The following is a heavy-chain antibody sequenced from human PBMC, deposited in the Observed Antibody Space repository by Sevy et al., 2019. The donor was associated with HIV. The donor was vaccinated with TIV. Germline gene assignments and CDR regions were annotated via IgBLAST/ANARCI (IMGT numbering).Heavy chain of an antibody. CDR2: IYWNDDK. V-gene: IGHV2-5*01. CDR1: GFSLSTSGVG. CDR3: AHGGYSYGPHAFDI. Sequence: SGPTLVKPTQTLTLTCTFSGFSLSTSGVGVGWIRQPPGKALEWLALIYWNDDKRYSPSLKSRLTITKDTSKNQVVLTMTNMDPVYTATYYCAHGGYSYGPHAFDIWGQGTMVTVSS. D-gene: IGHD5-18*01. J-gene: IGHJ3*02.